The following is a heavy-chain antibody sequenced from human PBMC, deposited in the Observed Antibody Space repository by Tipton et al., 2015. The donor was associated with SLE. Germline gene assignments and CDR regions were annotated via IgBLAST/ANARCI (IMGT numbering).Heavy chain of an antibody. CDR1: GGSISSYY. D-gene: IGHD2-21*01. CDR2: IYYSGST. CDR3: ARDLSILWKGAFDI. J-gene: IGHJ3*02. Sequence: TLSLTCTVSGGSISSYYWSWIRQPPGKGLEWIGYIYYSGSTNYNPSLKSRVTISADTSKNQFSLKLSSATAADTAVYYCARDLSILWKGAFDIWGQGTMVTVSS. V-gene: IGHV4-59*01.